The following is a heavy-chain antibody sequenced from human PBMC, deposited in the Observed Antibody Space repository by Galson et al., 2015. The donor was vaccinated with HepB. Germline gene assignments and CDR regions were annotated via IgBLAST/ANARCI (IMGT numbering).Heavy chain of an antibody. J-gene: IGHJ3*02. D-gene: IGHD3-22*01. CDR1: GFTFSSYS. CDR2: ISSSSSTI. Sequence: SLRLSCAASGFTFSSYSMNWVRQAPGKGLEWVSYISSSSSTIYYADSVKGRFTISRDNAKNSLYLQMNSLRAEDTAVYYCARDLHYYDSSGYKLAAFDIWGQGTMVTVSS. V-gene: IGHV3-48*01. CDR3: ARDLHYYDSSGYKLAAFDI.